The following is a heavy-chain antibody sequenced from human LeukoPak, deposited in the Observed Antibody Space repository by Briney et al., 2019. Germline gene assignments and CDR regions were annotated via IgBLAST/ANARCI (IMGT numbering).Heavy chain of an antibody. D-gene: IGHD4-17*01. J-gene: IGHJ4*02. CDR3: ARETGSAVGSTDFDY. Sequence: PGGSLRLSCAASGFTFSSYAIHWVHQAPGKGLEWVAVISYDGSNKYYADSVKGRFTISRDNSKNTLYLQMNSLRAEDTAVYYCARETGSAVGSTDFDYWGQGTLVTVSS. CDR1: GFTFSSYA. V-gene: IGHV3-30-3*01. CDR2: ISYDGSNK.